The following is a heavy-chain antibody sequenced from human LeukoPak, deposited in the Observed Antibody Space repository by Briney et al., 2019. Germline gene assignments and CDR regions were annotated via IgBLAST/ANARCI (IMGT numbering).Heavy chain of an antibody. J-gene: IGHJ4*02. CDR2: IYPGDSDT. Sequence: ESLKISCKGSGYSFTTYWIGWVRQMPGKGLEWIGIIYPGDSDTRYSPSFQGQVTISADKSINTAYLQLSSLKASDTAMYFCARGVHYYDNSGNYVYWGQGTLVTVSS. CDR3: ARGVHYYDNSGNYVY. V-gene: IGHV5-51*01. CDR1: GYSFTTYW. D-gene: IGHD3-22*01.